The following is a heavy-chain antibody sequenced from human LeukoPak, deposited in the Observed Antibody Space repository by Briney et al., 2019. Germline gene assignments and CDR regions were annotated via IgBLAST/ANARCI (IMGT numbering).Heavy chain of an antibody. CDR1: GFTFSSYA. CDR3: AKDKDRYRLFDY. Sequence: GRSLRLSCAASGFTFSSYAMSWVRQAPGKGLEWVSAISGSGGSTYDADSVKGRFTISRDNSKNTLYLQMNSLRTEDTAVYYCAKDKDRYRLFDYWGQGTLVTVSS. CDR2: ISGSGGST. J-gene: IGHJ4*02. D-gene: IGHD1-1*01. V-gene: IGHV3-23*01.